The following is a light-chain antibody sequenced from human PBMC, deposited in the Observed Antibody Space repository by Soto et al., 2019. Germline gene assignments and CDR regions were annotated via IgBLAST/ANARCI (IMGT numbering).Light chain of an antibody. CDR1: RSVRSN. Sequence: EILMTQSPATLSVSPGERATLSCKASRSVRSNLAWYQQKPGQAPRLLISGASTRATGITDRFSGSGSGTEFTLTINSLQSEDFAVYCCQQYNYWPGTFGQGTKVEIK. V-gene: IGKV3-15*01. CDR2: GAS. J-gene: IGKJ1*01. CDR3: QQYNYWPGT.